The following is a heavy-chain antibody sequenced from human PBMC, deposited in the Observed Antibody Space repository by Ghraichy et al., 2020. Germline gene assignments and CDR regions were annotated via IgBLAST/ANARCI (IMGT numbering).Heavy chain of an antibody. J-gene: IGHJ6*02. CDR1: GFTFSSYA. CDR2: ISGSGTST. D-gene: IGHD3-3*01. Sequence: GGSLRLACAASGFTFSSYAMSWVRQAPVKGLEWVSAISGSGTSTYYADSVKGRFTISRDNSKNTLYLQMNSLRAEDTAVYYCAKCPYDFWSGYPIMDVWGQGTTVTVSS. V-gene: IGHV3-23*01. CDR3: AKCPYDFWSGYPIMDV.